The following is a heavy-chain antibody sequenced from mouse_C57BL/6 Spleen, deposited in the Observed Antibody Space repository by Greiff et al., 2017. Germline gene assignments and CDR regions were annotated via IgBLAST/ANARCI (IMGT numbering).Heavy chain of an antibody. CDR2: IWSGGST. V-gene: IGHV2-2*01. D-gene: IGHD2-4*01. Sequence: QVQLKQSGPGLVQPSQSLSITCTVSGFSLTSYGVHWVRQSPGKGLEWLGVIWSGGSTDYNAAFISRLSISKDNSKSQVFFKMNSLQADDTAIYYCARRDYDYDGDYYAMDYWGQGTSVTVSS. J-gene: IGHJ4*01. CDR1: GFSLTSYG. CDR3: ARRDYDYDGDYYAMDY.